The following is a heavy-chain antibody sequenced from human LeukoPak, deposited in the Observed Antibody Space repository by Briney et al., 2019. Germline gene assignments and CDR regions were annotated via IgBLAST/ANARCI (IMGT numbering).Heavy chain of an antibody. CDR3: ARLEYYAFDI. Sequence: GGSLRLSCAASGFIVSSNYMSWVRQAPGKGLEWVSLLYNSGSTYYADSVKGRFTISRDNSKNTVYLQMNSLRAEDTAVYYCARLEYYAFDIWGQGTMVTVSS. CDR2: LYNSGST. D-gene: IGHD6-6*01. J-gene: IGHJ3*02. CDR1: GFIVSSNY. V-gene: IGHV3-53*01.